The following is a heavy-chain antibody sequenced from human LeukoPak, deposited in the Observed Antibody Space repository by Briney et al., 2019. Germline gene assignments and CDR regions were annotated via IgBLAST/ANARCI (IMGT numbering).Heavy chain of an antibody. CDR3: ARGGAYDFWSGYYLNYYYYYMDV. D-gene: IGHD3-3*01. CDR2: ISSSGSTI. J-gene: IGHJ6*03. CDR1: GFTFSSHG. Sequence: PGGTLRLSCAASGFTFSSHGMSWVRQGPGKGLEWVSYISSSGSTIYYADSVKGRFTISRGNAKNSLYLQMNSLRAEDTAVYYCARGGAYDFWSGYYLNYYYYYMDVWGKGTTVTVSS. V-gene: IGHV3-48*01.